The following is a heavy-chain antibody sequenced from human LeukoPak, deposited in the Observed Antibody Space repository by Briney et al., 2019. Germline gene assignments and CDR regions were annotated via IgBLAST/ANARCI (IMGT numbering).Heavy chain of an antibody. CDR2: INHSGST. V-gene: IGHV4-34*01. CDR1: GEYFSTYY. CDR3: ARPGLAYCGSDCYSSDGYYFDY. J-gene: IGHJ4*02. D-gene: IGHD2-21*01. Sequence: SETLSLTCAVYGEYFSTYYYSWIRQPPGKGLEWIGEINHSGSTNYNPSLKSRLTISVDMSKKQFFLRLSSVTAADAAMYYCARPGLAYCGSDCYSSDGYYFDYWGQGTLVTVSS.